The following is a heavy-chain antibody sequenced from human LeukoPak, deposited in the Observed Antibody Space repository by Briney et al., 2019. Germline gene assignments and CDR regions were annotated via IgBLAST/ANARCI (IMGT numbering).Heavy chain of an antibody. CDR1: GGSISSSGYY. J-gene: IGHJ4*02. Sequence: TSETLSLTCTVSGGSISSSGYYWSWIRQPPGKGLEWIGEINHSGSTNYNPSLKSRVTISVDTSKNQFSLKLSSVTAADTAVYYCARLRRGYCSSTSCRRGYFDYWGQGTLVTVSS. V-gene: IGHV4-39*07. CDR3: ARLRRGYCSSTSCRRGYFDY. D-gene: IGHD2-2*01. CDR2: INHSGST.